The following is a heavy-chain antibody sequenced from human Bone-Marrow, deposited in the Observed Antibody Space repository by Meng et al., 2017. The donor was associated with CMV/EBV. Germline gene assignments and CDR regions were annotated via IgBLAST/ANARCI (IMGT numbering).Heavy chain of an antibody. V-gene: IGHV4-61*01. CDR3: AREEMATRGVVVDY. Sequence: SETLSLTCTVSGGSVSSGSYYWSWIRQPPGKGLEWIGYIYYSGSTNYNPSLKSRVTISVDTSKNQFSLKLSSVTAADTAVYYCAREEMATRGVVVDYWGQGTLATVSS. CDR2: IYYSGST. J-gene: IGHJ4*02. CDR1: GGSVSSGSYY. D-gene: IGHD5-24*01.